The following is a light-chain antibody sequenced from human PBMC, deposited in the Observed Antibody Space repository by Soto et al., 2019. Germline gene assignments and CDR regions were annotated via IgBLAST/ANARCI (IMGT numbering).Light chain of an antibody. CDR2: DAS. CDR3: QQYDNLPLT. Sequence: DIQMTQSPASLSANVGDRVTITCRPSQTIGKYLNWYQQKPGKAPKLLIYDASNLETGVPSRFSGSGSGTDFTFTISSLQPEDIATYYCQQYDNLPLTFGGGTKVEIK. CDR1: QTIGKY. V-gene: IGKV1-33*01. J-gene: IGKJ4*01.